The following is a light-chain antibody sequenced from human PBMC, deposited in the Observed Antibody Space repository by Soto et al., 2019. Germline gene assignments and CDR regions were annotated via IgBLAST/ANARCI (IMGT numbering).Light chain of an antibody. CDR3: SSYAGSSTLYV. CDR1: SSDVGGYDY. CDR2: EVS. V-gene: IGLV2-14*01. Sequence: QSALTQPASVSGSPGQSITISCTGTSSDVGGYDYASWYQLHPGKAPKLMVFEVSNRPSGVSYRFSGSKSGNTASLTISGLQAEDEADYYCSSYAGSSTLYVFGTGTKVTVL. J-gene: IGLJ1*01.